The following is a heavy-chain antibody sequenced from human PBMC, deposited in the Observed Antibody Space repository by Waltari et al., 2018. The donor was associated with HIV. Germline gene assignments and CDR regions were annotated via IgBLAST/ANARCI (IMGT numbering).Heavy chain of an antibody. CDR2: IYTSGST. CDR3: TAYYYGSGGGNDY. CDR1: GGSISSYY. Sequence: QVQLQESGPGLVKPSETLSLTCTVSGGSISSYYWSWIRQPAGKGLEWIGRIYTSGSTNYNPSLKCRVTMSVDTSKNQFSLKLSSVTAVDTAVYYCTAYYYGSGGGNDYWGQGTLVTVSS. V-gene: IGHV4-4*07. D-gene: IGHD3-10*01. J-gene: IGHJ4*02.